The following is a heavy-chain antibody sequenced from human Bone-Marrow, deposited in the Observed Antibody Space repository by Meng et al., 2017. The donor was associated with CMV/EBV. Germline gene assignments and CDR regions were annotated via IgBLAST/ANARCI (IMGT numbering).Heavy chain of an antibody. CDR1: GGSFSSYA. D-gene: IGHD2-2*01. CDR2: IIPILGIA. Sequence: SVKVSCKASGGSFSSYAISWVRQAPGQGLEWMGGIIPILGIANYAQKFQGRVTITADKSTSTAYMELSSLRSEDTAVYYCARPADVVVPAARRSYYYYYGMDVWGQGNTVTVYS. V-gene: IGHV1-69*10. CDR3: ARPADVVVPAARRSYYYYYGMDV. J-gene: IGHJ6*02.